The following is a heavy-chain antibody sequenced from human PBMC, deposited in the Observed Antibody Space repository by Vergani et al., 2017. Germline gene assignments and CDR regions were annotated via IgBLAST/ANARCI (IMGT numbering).Heavy chain of an antibody. J-gene: IGHJ4*02. V-gene: IGHV4-34*01. CDR3: ARSWTTVTKSHGIFDY. CDR1: GGSFSGYY. CDR2: INHSGST. Sequence: QVQLQQWGAGLLKPSETLSLTCAVYGGSFSGYYWSWIRQPPGKGLEWSGEINHSGSTNYNPSLKSRVTISVDTSKNQFSLKRSSVTAADTAVYYCARSWTTVTKSHGIFDYWGQGTLVTVSS. D-gene: IGHD4-17*01.